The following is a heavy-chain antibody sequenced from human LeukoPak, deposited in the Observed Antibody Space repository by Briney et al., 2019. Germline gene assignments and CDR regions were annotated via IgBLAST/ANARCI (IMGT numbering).Heavy chain of an antibody. J-gene: IGHJ2*01. CDR3: ARESASFGSISDWYCDL. D-gene: IGHD2-15*01. CDR1: AYTFTSYY. CDR2: INTNGGST. Sequence: ASVTVSCTASAYTFTSYYMHWVRLPPGQGLEWMGIINTNGGSTSYAEKFQGRVTMTRDTSTTTVYIELSSLRSGDTAVYYCARESASFGSISDWYCDLWGRGTLVTASS. V-gene: IGHV1-46*01.